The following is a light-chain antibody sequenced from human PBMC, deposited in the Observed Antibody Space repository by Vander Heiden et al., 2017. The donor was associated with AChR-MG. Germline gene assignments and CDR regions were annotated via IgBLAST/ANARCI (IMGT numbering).Light chain of an antibody. CDR1: QSVSSH. CDR2: DAS. J-gene: IGKJ5*01. CDR3: QQRSNWPRT. V-gene: IGKV3-11*01. Sequence: EIVLTQSPATLSLSPGERAPLSCRASQSVSSHLAWYQQKPGEAPRLLIYDASNRATGTPARFSGSGSGTDFTLTISSLEPEDVAVYYCQQRSNWPRTFGQGTRLEIK.